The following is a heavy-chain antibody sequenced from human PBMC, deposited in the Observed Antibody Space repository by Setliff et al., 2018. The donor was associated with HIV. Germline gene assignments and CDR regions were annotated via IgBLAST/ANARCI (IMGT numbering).Heavy chain of an antibody. CDR2: IYYSGST. J-gene: IGHJ4*02. Sequence: LSLTCTVSGGSISSSSYYWGWIRQPPGKGLEWIGGIYYSGSTYYNPSLKSRVTISVDTSKNQFSLKLSSVTAADTAVYYCARAPLASSIADFDYWGQGTLVTVSS. CDR3: ARAPLASSIADFDY. D-gene: IGHD6-6*01. V-gene: IGHV4-39*07. CDR1: GGSISSSSYY.